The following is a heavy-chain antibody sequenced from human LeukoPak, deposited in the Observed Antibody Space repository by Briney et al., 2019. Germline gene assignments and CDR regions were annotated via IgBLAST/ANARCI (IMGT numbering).Heavy chain of an antibody. CDR1: GGSISSYNSY. D-gene: IGHD6-19*01. J-gene: IGHJ4*02. Sequence: PSETLSLTCTVSGGSISSYNSYWGWIRQPPGKGLGWIGSLYYSGSPYYNPSLKSRVTISVDTSKNHFSLKLNSVTAADTAVYYCARRLKTAVAEYYFDYWGQGALVTVSS. V-gene: IGHV4-39*02. CDR3: ARRLKTAVAEYYFDY. CDR2: LYYSGSP.